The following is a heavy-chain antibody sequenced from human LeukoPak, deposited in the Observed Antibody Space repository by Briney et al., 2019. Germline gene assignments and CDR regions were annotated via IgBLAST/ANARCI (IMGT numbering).Heavy chain of an antibody. D-gene: IGHD6-19*01. CDR1: GFTFSNAW. Sequence: GGSLRLSCAASGFTFSNAWMSWVRQAPGKGLEWVGRIKSKTDGGTTDYAAPVKGRFTISRDDSKNTLYLQMNSLKTEDTAVYYCTTDLDRGWSFDYWGQGTLVTASS. V-gene: IGHV3-15*01. J-gene: IGHJ4*02. CDR2: IKSKTDGGTT. CDR3: TTDLDRGWSFDY.